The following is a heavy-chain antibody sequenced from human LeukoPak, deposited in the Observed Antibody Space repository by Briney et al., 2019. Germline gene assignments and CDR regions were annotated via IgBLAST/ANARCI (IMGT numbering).Heavy chain of an antibody. V-gene: IGHV4-59*11. D-gene: IGHD2/OR15-2a*01. CDR1: GGSISSHY. CDR3: ALSANYYYYYYYMDV. J-gene: IGHJ6*03. Sequence: SETLSLTCTVSGGSISSHYWSWVRQPPGKGLGWIGYIYYSVTTNSNPSLKSRVSISVDTSKNHSSLKLISPTAADTAVYYCALSANYYYYYYYMDVWGKGTTVTVSS. CDR2: IYYSVTT.